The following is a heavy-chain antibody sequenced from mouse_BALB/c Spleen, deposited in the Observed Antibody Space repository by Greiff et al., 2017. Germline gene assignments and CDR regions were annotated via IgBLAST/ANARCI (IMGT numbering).Heavy chain of an antibody. CDR1: GYTFTSYW. V-gene: IGHV1-69*02. CDR3: ARWVTVVATGIDY. CDR2: IDPSDSYT. D-gene: IGHD1-1*01. J-gene: IGHJ2*01. Sequence: VQLQQPGAELVKPGASVKLSCKASGYTFTSYWMHWVKQRPGQGLEWIGEIDPSDSYTNYNQKFKGKATLTVDTSSSTAYMQLSSLTSEASAVYYCARWVTVVATGIDYWGQGTTLTVSS.